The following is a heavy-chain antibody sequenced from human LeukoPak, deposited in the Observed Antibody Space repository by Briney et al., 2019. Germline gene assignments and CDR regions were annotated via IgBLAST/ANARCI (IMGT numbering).Heavy chain of an antibody. D-gene: IGHD1-14*01. CDR2: INPDSGDT. Sequence: ASVKVSCKSSGYTFTGYYMHLVRQAPGQGLEWMGWINPDSGDTNYAPNFQGRVTMTRGPSISTGYMDLSRLTSDDTAVYFCAVFRTTDDYWGQGTLVTVSS. V-gene: IGHV1-2*02. J-gene: IGHJ4*02. CDR1: GYTFTGYY. CDR3: AVFRTTDDY.